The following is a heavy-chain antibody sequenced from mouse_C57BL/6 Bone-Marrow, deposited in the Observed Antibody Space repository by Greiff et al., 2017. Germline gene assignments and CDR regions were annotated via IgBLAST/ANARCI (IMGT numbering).Heavy chain of an antibody. J-gene: IGHJ1*03. V-gene: IGHV1-80*01. CDR2: IYPGDGDT. CDR1: GYAFSSYW. D-gene: IGHD1-1*01. Sequence: VQLQQSGAELVKPGASVKISCKASGYAFSSYWMNWVKQRPGKGLEWIGQIYPGDGDTNYNGKFKGKATLTADKSSSTAYMQLSSLTSEDSAVYFCARWYYGSIIWYFDVWGTGTTVTVSS. CDR3: ARWYYGSIIWYFDV.